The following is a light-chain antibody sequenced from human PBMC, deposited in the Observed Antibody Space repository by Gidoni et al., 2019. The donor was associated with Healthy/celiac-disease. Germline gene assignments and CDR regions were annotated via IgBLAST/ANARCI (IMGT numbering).Light chain of an antibody. V-gene: IGKV1-5*03. CDR2: KAS. J-gene: IGKJ4*01. CDR3: QQYNSYSPLT. CDR1: QSISSW. Sequence: DIQMTQSPSTLSASVGDSVTITCRASQSISSWLAWYQQKPGKAPKLLIYKASSLESGVPSRFSGSGSGTEFTLTISSLQPDDFATYYCQQYNSYSPLTFXGXTKVXIK.